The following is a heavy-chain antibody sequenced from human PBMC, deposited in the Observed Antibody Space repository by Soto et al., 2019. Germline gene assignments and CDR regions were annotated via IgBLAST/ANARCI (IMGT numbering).Heavy chain of an antibody. CDR2: ISGSGGST. V-gene: IGHV3-23*01. CDR1: GFTFSSYA. J-gene: IGHJ4*02. Sequence: GGSLRLSCAASGFTFSSYAMSWVRQAPGKGLEWVSAISGSGGSTYYADSVKGRFTISRDNSKNTLYLQMNSVRAEDTAVYYCLSGRWVGYYTGGYYFDYWGQGTLVTVSS. D-gene: IGHD3-3*01. CDR3: LSGRWVGYYTGGYYFDY.